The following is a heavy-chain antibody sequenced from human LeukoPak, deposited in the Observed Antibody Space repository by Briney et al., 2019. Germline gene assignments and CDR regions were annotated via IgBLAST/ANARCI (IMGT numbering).Heavy chain of an antibody. D-gene: IGHD3-10*01. V-gene: IGHV3-7*01. J-gene: IGHJ4*02. CDR1: GFTFSSYW. CDR2: IKQDVSEQ. CDR3: ARGRGVRGVISDY. Sequence: PGGSLRLSCAASGFTFSSYWMSWARQAPGKGLEWVANIKQDVSEQCSVASVKGQFTISRDHPNSSLYVQMNGLRAEDTAVYYCARGRGVRGVISDYWGQGTLVTVSS.